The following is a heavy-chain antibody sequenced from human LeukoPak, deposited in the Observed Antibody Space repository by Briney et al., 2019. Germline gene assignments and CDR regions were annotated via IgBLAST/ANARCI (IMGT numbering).Heavy chain of an antibody. CDR2: IAHDESTI. CDR1: GFIFSGYG. J-gene: IGHJ1*01. D-gene: IGHD3-10*01. CDR3: AKDRIVISFGDVSKH. V-gene: IGHV3-30*18. Sequence: GGSLRLSCAASGFIFSGYGMHWVRQAPGKGLEWVALIAHDESTIHYADSVKGRFTISRDTSTHTLYLQMNNLRVEDTAIYYCAKDRIVISFGDVSKHWGQGTLVTVSS.